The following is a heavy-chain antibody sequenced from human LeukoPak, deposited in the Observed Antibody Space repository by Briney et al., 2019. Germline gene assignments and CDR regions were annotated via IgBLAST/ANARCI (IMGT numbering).Heavy chain of an antibody. CDR3: ARGSSDWPYYFDY. Sequence: SETLSLTCTVSGGSISSYYWSWIRQPPGKGLEWIGYFYYSGNTNYNPSLKSRITMSIDTSKNQFSLRLTSVTAADTAVYYCARGSSDWPYYFDYWSQGTLVTVSS. CDR2: FYYSGNT. D-gene: IGHD2-21*01. CDR1: GGSISSYY. J-gene: IGHJ4*01. V-gene: IGHV4-59*01.